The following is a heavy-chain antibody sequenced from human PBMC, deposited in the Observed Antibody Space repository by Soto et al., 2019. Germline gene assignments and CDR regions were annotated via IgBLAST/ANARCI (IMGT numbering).Heavy chain of an antibody. CDR1: GFTFSSYS. Sequence: GGSLRLSCAASGFTFSSYSMNWVRQAPGKGLEWVSSISSSSSYIYYADSVKGRFTISRDNAKNSLYLQMNSLRAEDTAVYYCARTAVVVVPAALMHFDYWGQGTLVTVSS. D-gene: IGHD2-2*01. CDR3: ARTAVVVVPAALMHFDY. V-gene: IGHV3-21*01. J-gene: IGHJ4*02. CDR2: ISSSSSYI.